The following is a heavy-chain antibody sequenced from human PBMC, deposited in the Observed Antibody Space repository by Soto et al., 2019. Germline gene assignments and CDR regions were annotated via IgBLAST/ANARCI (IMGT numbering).Heavy chain of an antibody. CDR2: ISYHGGNK. CDR1: GFTFSDHG. CDR3: AKVVIGHWLAPVDY. D-gene: IGHD6-19*01. Sequence: QVQLVESGGGVVQPGRSLRLSCAASGFTFSDHGIHWVRQAPGKGLEWVAVISYHGGNKYYADSVKGRFTISRDNSKNTLYLQMNSLRTEDTAVYYCAKVVIGHWLAPVDYWGQGTLVTVSS. J-gene: IGHJ4*02. V-gene: IGHV3-30*18.